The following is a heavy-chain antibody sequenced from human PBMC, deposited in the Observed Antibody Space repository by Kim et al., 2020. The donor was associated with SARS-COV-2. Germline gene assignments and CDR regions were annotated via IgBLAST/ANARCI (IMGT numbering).Heavy chain of an antibody. Sequence: SETLSLTCAVYGGSFSGYSWSWIRQPPGKGREWIGEINQSGSTNYNSSLKSRVTISVDTSKNQFSLKLSSVIAADTGVYYCARGYSRWGQGTLVTVSS. CDR3: ARGYSR. D-gene: IGHD6-13*01. CDR2: INQSGST. J-gene: IGHJ4*02. CDR1: GGSFSGYS. V-gene: IGHV4-34*01.